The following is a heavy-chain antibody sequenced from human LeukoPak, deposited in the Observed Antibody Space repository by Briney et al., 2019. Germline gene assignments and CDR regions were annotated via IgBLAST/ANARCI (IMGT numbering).Heavy chain of an antibody. J-gene: IGHJ4*02. CDR3: ASEAYCSGGSCSLQRVAS. V-gene: IGHV1-2*02. CDR2: IDTNSGGT. CDR1: GYTFTAYY. D-gene: IGHD2-15*01. Sequence: ASVKVSCKASGYTFTAYYMHWVRQAPGQGLEWMGWIDTNSGGTKHAQKFQSRVTITRDTSIGTAYMELSSLRSDDTAVYYCASEAYCSGGSCSLQRVASWGQGTLVTVSS.